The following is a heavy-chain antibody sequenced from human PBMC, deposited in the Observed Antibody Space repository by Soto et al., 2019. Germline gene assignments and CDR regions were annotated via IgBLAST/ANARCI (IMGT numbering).Heavy chain of an antibody. CDR2: INGRGNYK. CDR3: AREDGVVGATYAFDY. V-gene: IGHV3-21*01. J-gene: IGHJ4*02. CDR1: GFTLTIYP. D-gene: IGHD1-26*01. Sequence: GFVSRTLAAVGFTLTIYPMNWVRKAPVMGLEWVSSINGRGNYKYYTDSVEGRFTISRDNAQNSLYLQMNSLRAEDTAVYYCAREDGVVGATYAFDYWAQGTLVTVSS.